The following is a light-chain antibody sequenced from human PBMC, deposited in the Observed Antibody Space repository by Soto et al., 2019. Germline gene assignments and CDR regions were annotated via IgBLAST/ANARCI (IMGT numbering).Light chain of an antibody. CDR3: QQRSNWPWP. CDR2: GAS. V-gene: IGKV3D-11*02. J-gene: IGKJ1*01. CDR1: QSVSSN. Sequence: EIVMTQSPATLSLSPGERATLSCRASQSVSSNLAWYQQKPGQAPRLLIYGASTRATGIPARFSGSGAGTDFTLTISSLEPEDFAVYYCQQRSNWPWPFGQGTKVDIK.